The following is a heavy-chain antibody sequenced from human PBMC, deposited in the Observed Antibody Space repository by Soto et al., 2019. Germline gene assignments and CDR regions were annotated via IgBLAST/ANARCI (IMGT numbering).Heavy chain of an antibody. CDR1: GGSISSYY. J-gene: IGHJ4*02. CDR3: ARDPRGSYGGSFDY. Sequence: PSETLSLTCTVSGGSISSYYWSWIRQPPGKGLEWIGYIYYSGSTNYNPSLKSRVTISVDTSKNQFSLKLSSVTAADTAVYYCARDPRGSYGGSFDYWGQGTLVTVSS. CDR2: IYYSGST. V-gene: IGHV4-59*01. D-gene: IGHD1-26*01.